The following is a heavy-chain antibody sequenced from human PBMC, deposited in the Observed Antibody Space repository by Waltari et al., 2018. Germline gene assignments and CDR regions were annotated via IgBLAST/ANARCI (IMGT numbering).Heavy chain of an antibody. D-gene: IGHD1-1*01. CDR2: FIPIFGTA. Sequence: QVQLVQSGAEVKKPGSSVKVSCKASGGTFSSYAISWVRQAPGQGLEWMGGFIPIFGTANYAQKFQGRVTITADESTSTAYMELSSVTAADTAVYYCARETGPPYWYFDLWGRGTLVTVSS. J-gene: IGHJ2*01. CDR3: ARETGPPYWYFDL. V-gene: IGHV1-69*01. CDR1: GGTFSSYA.